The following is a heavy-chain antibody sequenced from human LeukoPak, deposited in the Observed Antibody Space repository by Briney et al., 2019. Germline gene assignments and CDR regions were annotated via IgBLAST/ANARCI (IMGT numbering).Heavy chain of an antibody. Sequence: SETLSLTCTVSGGSVTDPGYYWGWVRQPPGKELEWIASVHSSGNTYYKSSLKSRVTISLDTSHKQISLSLTSVAASDTAVYFCARHGLQRFDYWGQGILVPVSS. J-gene: IGHJ4*02. D-gene: IGHD2-2*01. CDR1: GGSVTDPGYY. V-gene: IGHV4-39*01. CDR2: VHSSGNT. CDR3: ARHGLQRFDY.